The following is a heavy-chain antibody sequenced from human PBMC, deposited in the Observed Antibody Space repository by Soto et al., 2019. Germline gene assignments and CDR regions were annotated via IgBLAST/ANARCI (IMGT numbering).Heavy chain of an antibody. D-gene: IGHD3-3*01. V-gene: IGHV3-7*01. Sequence: EVQLVESGGGLVQPGGSLRLSCAASGFTFSSYWMSWVRQAPGKGLEWVANIKQDGSEKYYVDSVKGRFTISRDNAKNSLYLQMNSLRAEDTTVYYCARAFDFWSGTVLGYWGQGTLVTVSS. CDR2: IKQDGSEK. CDR1: GFTFSSYW. CDR3: ARAFDFWSGTVLGY. J-gene: IGHJ4*02.